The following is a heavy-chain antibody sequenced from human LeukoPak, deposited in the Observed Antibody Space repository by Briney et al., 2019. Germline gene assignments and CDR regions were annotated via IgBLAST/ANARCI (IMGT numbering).Heavy chain of an antibody. D-gene: IGHD6-13*01. CDR3: ATRIAATGRYYSDF. Sequence: PGGSLTLPCAPSGLTDSSKYMSWVRQAPGKGLECVSSIHGDGTRYYADSVKGRFSITRDNSKNTLYLHMNSLRAEDTAVYHCATRIAATGRYYSDFWGQGTLVTVSS. CDR1: GLTDSSKY. CDR2: IHGDGTR. V-gene: IGHV3-53*01. J-gene: IGHJ4*02.